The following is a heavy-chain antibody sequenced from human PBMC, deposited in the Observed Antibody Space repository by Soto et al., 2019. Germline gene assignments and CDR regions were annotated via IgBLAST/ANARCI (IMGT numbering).Heavy chain of an antibody. J-gene: IGHJ6*02. Sequence: KPSETLSLTCTVSGGSISSGDYYWSWIRQPPGKGLEWIGYIYYSGSTYYNPSLKSRVTISVDTSKNQFSLKLSSVTAADTAVYYCARGGSSIQLWPYYYYYGMDVWGQGTTVTVSS. CDR3: ARGGSSIQLWPYYYYYGMDV. V-gene: IGHV4-30-4*01. D-gene: IGHD5-18*01. CDR1: GGSISSGDYY. CDR2: IYYSGST.